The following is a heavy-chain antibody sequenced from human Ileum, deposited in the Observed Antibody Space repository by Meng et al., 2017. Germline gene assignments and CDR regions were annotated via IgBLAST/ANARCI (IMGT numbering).Heavy chain of an antibody. V-gene: IGHV4-4*02. J-gene: IGHJ4*02. CDR1: GDAISSRDW. CDR2: ISQESGRT. Sequence: QAQLQEPGPGLVKPSGTLSLTCAVSGDAISSRDWWSWVRQPPGKGLEWIGEISQESGRTNYNPSLKSRVTISLDKSKNQFSLNLNSVTAADTAVYYCVRNEGYSLGDWGQGTLVTVSS. D-gene: IGHD2-21*01. CDR3: VRNEGYSLGD.